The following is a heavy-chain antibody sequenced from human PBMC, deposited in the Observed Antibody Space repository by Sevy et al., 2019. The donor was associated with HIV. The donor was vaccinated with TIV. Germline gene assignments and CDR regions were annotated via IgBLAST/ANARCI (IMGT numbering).Heavy chain of an antibody. D-gene: IGHD2-2*01. CDR2: INPSGGST. Sequence: ASVKVSCKASGYTFTSYYMHWVRQAPGQGLEWMGIINPSGGSTSYAQKFQGRVTMTRDTSTSTDNMELRSLRSEDTAVYYCARSYCSSTSCYYGMDVWGQGTTVTVSS. V-gene: IGHV1-46*01. CDR1: GYTFTSYY. CDR3: ARSYCSSTSCYYGMDV. J-gene: IGHJ6*02.